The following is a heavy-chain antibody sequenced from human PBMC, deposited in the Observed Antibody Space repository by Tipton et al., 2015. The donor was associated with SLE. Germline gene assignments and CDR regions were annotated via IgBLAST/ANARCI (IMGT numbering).Heavy chain of an antibody. Sequence: SLRLSCAASGFTFDDYAMHWVRQAPGKGLEWVSVIYSGGSSTYYADSVKGRFTISRDNSKNTLYLQMNSLRAEDTAVYYCAKRGFGDSFDYWGQGTLVTVSS. CDR2: IYSGGSST. CDR3: AKRGFGDSFDY. V-gene: IGHV3-23*03. CDR1: GFTFDDYA. J-gene: IGHJ4*02. D-gene: IGHD3-10*01.